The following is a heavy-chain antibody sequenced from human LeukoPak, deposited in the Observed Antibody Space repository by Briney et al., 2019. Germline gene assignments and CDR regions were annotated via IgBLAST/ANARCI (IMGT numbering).Heavy chain of an antibody. CDR2: ILYDGSNK. D-gene: IGHD4-23*01. CDR1: GFTFSSYG. V-gene: IGHV3-30*18. CDR3: AKGRPRVRWGVVDY. J-gene: IGHJ4*02. Sequence: GGSLRLSCAASGFTFSSYGMHWVRQAPGKGLEWVAVILYDGSNKYYADSVKGRFTISRDNSKNTLHLQMNRLRAEDTAVYYRAKGRPRVRWGVVDYWGQGTLVTVSS.